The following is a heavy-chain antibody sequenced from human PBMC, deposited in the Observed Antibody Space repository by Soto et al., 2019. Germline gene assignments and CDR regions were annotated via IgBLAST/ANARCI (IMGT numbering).Heavy chain of an antibody. CDR2: IYWDDDK. CDR3: ALTTEGAPNFAY. V-gene: IGHV2-5*02. CDR1: GFSLSTSGVG. J-gene: IGHJ4*02. Sequence: QITLKESGPTLVKPTQTLTLTCTFSGFSLSTSGVGVGWIRQPPGKALEWLALIYWDDDKRYSPSLKSRLTITMDTSKNQVVLTMTNMDPVDTATYYCALTTEGAPNFAYWGQGTLVTVSS.